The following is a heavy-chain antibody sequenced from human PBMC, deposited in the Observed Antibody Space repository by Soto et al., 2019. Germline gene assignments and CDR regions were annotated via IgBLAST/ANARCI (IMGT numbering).Heavy chain of an antibody. CDR1: GDSVSSNSAA. CDR2: TYYRSKWYS. Sequence: SQTLSLTCAISGDSVSSNSAAWNWIRQSPARGLEWLGRTYYRSKWYSYYGPSVKSRITIKPDTSKNQFSLKLSSVTAADTAVYYCATNPSGGSWRNWFDPWGQGTLVTVSS. V-gene: IGHV6-1*01. D-gene: IGHD2-15*01. CDR3: ATNPSGGSWRNWFDP. J-gene: IGHJ5*02.